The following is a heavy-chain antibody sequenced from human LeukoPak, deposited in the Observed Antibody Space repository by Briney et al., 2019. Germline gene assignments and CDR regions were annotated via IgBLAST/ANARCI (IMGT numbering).Heavy chain of an antibody. CDR1: GFTFSSYG. CDR2: ISGSGGST. CDR3: AKDGIGGIYYDSSGYFDN. Sequence: GGSLRLSCAASGFTFSSYGMHWVRQAPGKGLEWVSAISGSGGSTYYADPLKGRFTISRDNSKNTLYLQMNSLRAEDTALYYCAKDGIGGIYYDSSGYFDNWGQGTLVTVSS. D-gene: IGHD3-22*01. J-gene: IGHJ4*02. V-gene: IGHV3-23*01.